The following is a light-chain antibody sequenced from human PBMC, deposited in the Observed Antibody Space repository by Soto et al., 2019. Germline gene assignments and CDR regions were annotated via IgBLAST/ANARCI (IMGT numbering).Light chain of an antibody. CDR2: GAS. CDR3: QQYGSSHWT. CDR1: QTIRSNY. Sequence: ETVLTQSPGTLSLSPGERATLSCRASQTIRSNYLAWYRQTPGQAPRLLIYGASNRATGIADRFSGSVSGTDFTLIISRLEPEDFALYYCQQYGSSHWTVGQGTKVDIK. J-gene: IGKJ1*01. V-gene: IGKV3-20*01.